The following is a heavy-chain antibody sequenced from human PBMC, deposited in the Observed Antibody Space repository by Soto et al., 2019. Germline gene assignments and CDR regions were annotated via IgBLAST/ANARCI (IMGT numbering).Heavy chain of an antibody. D-gene: IGHD3-10*01. J-gene: IGHJ4*02. CDR2: MYYSGSP. CDR1: GASINSGDYY. CDR3: ARILMNYYRLDY. Sequence: SETLSLTCTVSGASINSGDYYWSWIRQPPGKGLEWIGHMYYSGSPYYNPSLKSRAGIXXXXSXSXVXLXXXSGTXAATAVYFCARILMNYYRLDYWGQGALVTVS. V-gene: IGHV4-30-4*01.